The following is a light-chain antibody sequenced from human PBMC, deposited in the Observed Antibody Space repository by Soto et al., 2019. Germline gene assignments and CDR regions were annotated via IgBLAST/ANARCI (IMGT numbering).Light chain of an antibody. CDR3: KSYAGSNTYV. J-gene: IGLJ1*01. Sequence: QSVLTQPPSVSGAPGQRVTISCTGSSSNTGADYDVHWYQHLPGSAPKLLIYDNNIRPSGVPDRFSGSKSGTSASLAITGLQAADEADYFCKSYAGSNTYVFGSGTKVTVL. CDR1: SSNTGADYD. V-gene: IGLV1-40*01. CDR2: DNN.